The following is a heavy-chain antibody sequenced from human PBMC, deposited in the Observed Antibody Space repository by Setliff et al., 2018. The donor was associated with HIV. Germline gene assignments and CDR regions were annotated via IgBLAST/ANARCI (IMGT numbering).Heavy chain of an antibody. CDR3: ASPWLPIAAAGTGLSFDY. Sequence: PGGSLRLSCAASGFTFSAYTMHWVRQAPGRRPEWVSLIHWDGGSPYYADSVKGRFTISRDNSKNTLYLQMNSLRAEDTAVYYCASPWLPIAAAGTGLSFDYWGQGTLVTVSS. J-gene: IGHJ4*02. CDR2: IHWDGGSP. CDR1: GFTFSAYT. V-gene: IGHV3-23*01. D-gene: IGHD6-13*01.